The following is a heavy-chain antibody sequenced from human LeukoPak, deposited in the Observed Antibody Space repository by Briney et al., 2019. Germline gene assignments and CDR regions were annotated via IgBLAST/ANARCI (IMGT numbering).Heavy chain of an antibody. D-gene: IGHD3-22*01. Sequence: GGSLRLSCAASGFTFSSYWMSWVRQAPGKGLEWVANIKQDGREKYYVDSVKGRFTISRDNAKNSLYLQMNSLRAEDTAVYYCAKKWSGDYDSSGVNDAFDIWGQGTMVTVSS. V-gene: IGHV3-7*01. CDR2: IKQDGREK. CDR1: GFTFSSYW. CDR3: AKKWSGDYDSSGVNDAFDI. J-gene: IGHJ3*02.